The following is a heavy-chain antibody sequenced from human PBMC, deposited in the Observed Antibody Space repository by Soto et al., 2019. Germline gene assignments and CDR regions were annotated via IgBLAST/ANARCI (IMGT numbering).Heavy chain of an antibody. J-gene: IGHJ6*02. CDR1: GGTFSTYS. CDR3: ARGSRYLNSSTYYGIEV. Sequence: QVQLVQSGAEVKKPGSSVKVSCKASGGTFSTYSISWVRQAPGQGLEWMGGSPPIFGTSKYAQNFQGRVTNTADEATSRDYMELRSLRSDNTALYYCARGSRYLNSSTYYGIEVWGQGKTVTVSS. V-gene: IGHV1-69*01. D-gene: IGHD6-13*01. CDR2: SPPIFGTS.